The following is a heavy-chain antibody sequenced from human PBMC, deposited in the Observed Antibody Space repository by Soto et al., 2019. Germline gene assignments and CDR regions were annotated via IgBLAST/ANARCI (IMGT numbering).Heavy chain of an antibody. V-gene: IGHV1-8*01. Sequence: ASVKVSCKASGYTFTSYDINWVRQATGQGLEWMGWMNPNSGNTGYAQKFQGRVTMTRNTSISTAYMELSSLRSEDTAVYYCARVQYYDFWSGYYSYYYYMDVWGKGTTVTVSS. D-gene: IGHD3-3*01. CDR2: MNPNSGNT. CDR3: ARVQYYDFWSGYYSYYYYMDV. CDR1: GYTFTSYD. J-gene: IGHJ6*03.